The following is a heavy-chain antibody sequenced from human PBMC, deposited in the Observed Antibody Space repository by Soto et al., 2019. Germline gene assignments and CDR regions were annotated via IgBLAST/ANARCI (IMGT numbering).Heavy chain of an antibody. CDR3: AGQVCDHGDYVDY. D-gene: IGHD4-17*01. Sequence: SETLSLTCTVSGGSISSSSYYWGWIRQPPGKGLEWIGSIYYSGSTYYNPSLKSRVTISVDTSKNQFSLKLSSVTAADTAVYYCAGQVCDHGDYVDYWGQGTLVIVSS. J-gene: IGHJ4*02. V-gene: IGHV4-39*01. CDR1: GGSISSSSYY. CDR2: IYYSGST.